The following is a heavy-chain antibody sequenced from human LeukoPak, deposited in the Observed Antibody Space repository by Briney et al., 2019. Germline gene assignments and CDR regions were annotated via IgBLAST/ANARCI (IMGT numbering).Heavy chain of an antibody. CDR2: IYHGGST. D-gene: IGHD6-19*01. CDR1: GGSISSTDW. J-gene: IGHJ3*02. V-gene: IGHV4-4*02. Sequence: SGTLSLTCAVSGGSISSTDWWSWVRQPPGKGLEWIGQIYHGGSTNFNPSLKSRVTISVDKSKNQFSLKLNSVTAADTAVYYCARDGAATVSGYAFDTWGQGTMVTVSS. CDR3: ARDGAATVSGYAFDT.